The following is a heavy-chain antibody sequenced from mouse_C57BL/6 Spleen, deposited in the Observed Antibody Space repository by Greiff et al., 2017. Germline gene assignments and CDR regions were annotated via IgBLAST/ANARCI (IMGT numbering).Heavy chain of an antibody. CDR3: ARNYYGSSLDY. CDR1: GYTFTSYW. Sequence: QVQLQQPGAELVKPGASVKLSCKASGYTFTSYWMHWVKQRPGQGLEWIGMIHPNSGSTNYNEKFKSKATLTVDKSSSTAYMQLSSLTSEDSAVYYCARNYYGSSLDYWGQGTTRTVSS. V-gene: IGHV1-64*01. D-gene: IGHD1-1*01. CDR2: IHPNSGST. J-gene: IGHJ2*01.